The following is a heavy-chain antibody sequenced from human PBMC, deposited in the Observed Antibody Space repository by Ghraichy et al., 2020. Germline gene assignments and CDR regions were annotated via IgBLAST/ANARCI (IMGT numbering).Heavy chain of an antibody. CDR1: GGSISSSSYY. D-gene: IGHD3-3*01. J-gene: IGHJ6*02. CDR2: IYYSGST. V-gene: IGHV4-39*01. Sequence: SETLSLTCTVSGGSISSSSYYWGWIRQPPGKGLEWIGSIYYSGSTYYNPSLKSRVTISVDTSKNQFSLKLSSVTAADTAVYYCARNGSYGDFWSGYYYYYYYGMDVWGQGTTVTVSS. CDR3: ARNGSYGDFWSGYYYYYYYGMDV.